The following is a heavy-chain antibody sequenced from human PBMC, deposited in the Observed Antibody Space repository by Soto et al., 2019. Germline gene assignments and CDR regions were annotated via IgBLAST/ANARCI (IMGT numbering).Heavy chain of an antibody. Sequence: ASVKVSCKASGYTFTSYDINWVRQATGQGLEWMGWMNPNSGNTGYAQKFQGRVNMTRNTSISTAYMELSSLRSEDTAVYYCSRARNKGYYYYYYMDVWGKGTTVTVSS. CDR3: SRARNKGYYYYYYMDV. V-gene: IGHV1-8*01. CDR1: GYTFTSYD. CDR2: MNPNSGNT. J-gene: IGHJ6*03.